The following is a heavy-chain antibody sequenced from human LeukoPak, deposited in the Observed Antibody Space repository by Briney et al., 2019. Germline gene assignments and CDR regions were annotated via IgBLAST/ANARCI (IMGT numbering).Heavy chain of an antibody. Sequence: GGSLRLSCAASGFTFSSYAMSWVRQAPGKGLECVSSISGSGGSTYSADSVKGRFTISRDNTKNTLYLQMNSLRAEDTAVYYCAIPSVLTDGNSLHYWGQGTLVTVSS. V-gene: IGHV3-23*01. CDR1: GFTFSSYA. CDR3: AIPSVLTDGNSLHY. CDR2: ISGSGGST. D-gene: IGHD4-23*01. J-gene: IGHJ4*02.